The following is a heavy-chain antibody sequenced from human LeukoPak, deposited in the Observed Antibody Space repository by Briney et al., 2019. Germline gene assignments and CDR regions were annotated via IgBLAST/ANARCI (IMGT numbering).Heavy chain of an antibody. Sequence: ASVKLSCKASGYTFTGYYMHWVRQAPGQGLEWMGWINPNSGGTNYAQKFQGRVTMTRDTSISTAYMELSRLRSDDTAVYYCARDSNGDYYFDYWGQGTLVTVSS. CDR2: INPNSGGT. D-gene: IGHD4-17*01. V-gene: IGHV1-2*02. CDR3: ARDSNGDYYFDY. J-gene: IGHJ4*02. CDR1: GYTFTGYY.